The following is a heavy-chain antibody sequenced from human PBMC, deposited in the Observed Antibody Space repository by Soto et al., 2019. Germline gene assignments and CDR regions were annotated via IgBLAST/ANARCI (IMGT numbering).Heavy chain of an antibody. CDR2: IIPIFGTA. D-gene: IGHD6-13*01. Sequence: GASVKVSCKASGGTFSSYAISCVRQAPGQGLEWMGGIIPIFGTANYAQKFQGRVTITADESTSTAYMELSSLRSEDTAVYYCARTGGSWYNWFDPWGQGTLVTVSS. V-gene: IGHV1-69*13. CDR1: GGTFSSYA. CDR3: ARTGGSWYNWFDP. J-gene: IGHJ5*02.